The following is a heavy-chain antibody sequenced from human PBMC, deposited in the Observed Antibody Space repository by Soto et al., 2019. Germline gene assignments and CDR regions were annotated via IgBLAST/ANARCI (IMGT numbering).Heavy chain of an antibody. J-gene: IGHJ5*02. D-gene: IGHD4-17*01. CDR1: GFNFRSYG. V-gene: IGHV3-33*01. CDR2: IWYDGSNQ. CDR3: ARDRGGLMTLVTSSWLDP. Sequence: QVQLVESGGGVVQPGTSLRLSCAASGFNFRSYGMQWVRQAPGKGLEWVAVIWYDGSNQYYADSVKGRFTISRDNSKNTLSLQMNSLRAEDTAMYYCARDRGGLMTLVTSSWLDPWGQGTLVTVSS.